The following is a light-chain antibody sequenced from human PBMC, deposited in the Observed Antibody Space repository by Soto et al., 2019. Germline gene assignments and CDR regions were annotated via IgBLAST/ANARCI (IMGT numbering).Light chain of an antibody. CDR3: CSYAGSYTQV. CDR2: DVS. J-gene: IGLJ1*01. CDR1: SSDVGGYND. V-gene: IGLV2-11*01. Sequence: QSVLTQPRSVSGSPGQSVTISCTGTSSDVGGYNDVSWSQQHPGNAPKLMIYDVSKRPSGVPDRFSGSKSGNTASLTISGLQAEDEADYYCCSYAGSYTQVFGTGTKLTVL.